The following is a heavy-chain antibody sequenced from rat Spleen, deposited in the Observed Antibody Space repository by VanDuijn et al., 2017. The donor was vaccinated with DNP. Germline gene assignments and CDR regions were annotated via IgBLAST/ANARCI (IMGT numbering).Heavy chain of an antibody. V-gene: IGHV5S14*01. CDR2: ISPGGDDT. J-gene: IGHJ3*01. CDR3: ARGNDGFTY. Sequence: EVQLVESGGGLVQPGRSLKLSCTASGFTFSYYGMAWVRQTPTKGLEWVASISPGGDDTYYRDSIKGRFTISRDNAKNTQYLQMVSLRSEDTATYYCARGNDGFTYWGQGTLVTVSS. CDR1: GFTFSYYG.